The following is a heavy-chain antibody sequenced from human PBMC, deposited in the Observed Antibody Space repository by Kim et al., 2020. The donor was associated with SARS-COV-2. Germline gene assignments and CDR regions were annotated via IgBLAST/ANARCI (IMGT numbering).Heavy chain of an antibody. CDR2: INHSGST. CDR3: ARGRGSWYYFDY. Sequence: SETLSLTCAVYGGSFSGYYWSWIRQPPGKGLEWIGEINHSGSTNYNPSLKSRVTISVDTSKNQFSLKLSSVTAADTAVYYCARGRGSWYYFDYWRQGTLVTVSS. CDR1: GGSFSGYY. J-gene: IGHJ4*02. D-gene: IGHD3-10*01. V-gene: IGHV4-34*01.